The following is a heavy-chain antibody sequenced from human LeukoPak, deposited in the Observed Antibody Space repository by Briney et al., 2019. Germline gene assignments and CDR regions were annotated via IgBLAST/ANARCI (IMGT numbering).Heavy chain of an antibody. CDR1: GFTVSSNY. CDR3: AKWPTVTAYFDY. Sequence: PGGSLRLSCAASGFTVSSNYMSWVRQAPGKGLEWVSAISGSGGSTYYADSVKGRFTISRDNSKNTLYLQMNSLRAEDTAVYYCAKWPTVTAYFDYWGQGTLVTVSS. CDR2: ISGSGGST. J-gene: IGHJ4*02. D-gene: IGHD4-17*01. V-gene: IGHV3-23*01.